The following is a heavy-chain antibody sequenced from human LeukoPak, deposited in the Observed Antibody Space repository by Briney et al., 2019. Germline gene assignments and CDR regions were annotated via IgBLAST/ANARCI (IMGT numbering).Heavy chain of an antibody. Sequence: PSETLSLTCDVYGGSFSGYYWSWIRQPPGQGLEWIGEINYSGSTKYNPSLKSRVTISVDTSKNQFSLKLNSVTAADTAVYYCARGVCSGGSCYSEWNYWGQGTLVTVSS. CDR2: INYSGST. CDR3: ARGVCSGGSCYSEWNY. CDR1: GGSFSGYY. J-gene: IGHJ4*02. D-gene: IGHD2-15*01. V-gene: IGHV4-34*01.